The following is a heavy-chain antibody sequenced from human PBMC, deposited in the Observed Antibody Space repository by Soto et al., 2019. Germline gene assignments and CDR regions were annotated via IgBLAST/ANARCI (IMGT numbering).Heavy chain of an antibody. CDR3: AKGIYTLTDRYNGMDV. D-gene: IGHD5-12*01. CDR2: IVSDGNIQ. V-gene: IGHV3-30*18. Sequence: QVQVVESGGGVVQPGRSLRLSCAASGFSFSSYGMHWVRQAPGKGLEWVALIVSDGNIQDIADSVKGRFTVSRDNSNKTLYLQMSSLRAEDTAVYYCAKGIYTLTDRYNGMDVWGQGTTVTVSS. CDR1: GFSFSSYG. J-gene: IGHJ6*02.